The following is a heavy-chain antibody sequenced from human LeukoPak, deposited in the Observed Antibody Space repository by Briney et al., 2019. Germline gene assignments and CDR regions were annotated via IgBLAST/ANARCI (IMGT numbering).Heavy chain of an antibody. CDR1: GFTFDDYA. J-gene: IGHJ4*02. V-gene: IGHV3-9*01. CDR2: ISWNSGSI. Sequence: PGGSLRLSCAASGFTFDDYAMHWVRQAPGKGLEWVSGISWNSGSIGYADSVKGRFTISRDNAKNSLYLQMNSLRAEDTALYYCAKDKRGATSGSGYWGQGTLVTVSS. D-gene: IGHD1-26*01. CDR3: AKDKRGATSGSGY.